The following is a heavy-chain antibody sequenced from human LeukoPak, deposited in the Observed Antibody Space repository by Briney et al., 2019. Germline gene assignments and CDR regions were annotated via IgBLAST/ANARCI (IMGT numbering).Heavy chain of an antibody. D-gene: IGHD6-19*01. CDR2: ISGSGTST. CDR1: GFTFSDYY. Sequence: GGSLRLSCAASGFTFSDYYMSWVRQAPGKGLEWVSAISGSGTSTYYADSVKGRFTISRDNSKNTLHLQMNSLRAEDTAVYYCSSVAGTVYWGQGTLVTVSS. CDR3: SSVAGTVY. J-gene: IGHJ4*02. V-gene: IGHV3-23*01.